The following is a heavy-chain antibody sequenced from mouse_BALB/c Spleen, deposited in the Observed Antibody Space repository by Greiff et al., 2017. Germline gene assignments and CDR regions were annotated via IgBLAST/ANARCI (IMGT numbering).Heavy chain of an antibody. CDR2: ISYSGST. J-gene: IGHJ2*01. Sequence: VQLKESGPGLVKPSQSLSLTCTVTGYSITSDYAWNWIRQFPGNKLEWMGYISYSGSTSYNPSLKSRISITRDTSKNQFFLQLNSVTTEDTATYYCAREGRGLDYWGQGTTLTVSS. CDR3: AREGRGLDY. CDR1: GYSITSDYA. V-gene: IGHV3-2*02.